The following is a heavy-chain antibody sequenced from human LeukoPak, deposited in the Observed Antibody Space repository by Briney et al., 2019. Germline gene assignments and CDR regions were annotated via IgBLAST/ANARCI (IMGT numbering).Heavy chain of an antibody. D-gene: IGHD1-26*01. CDR1: GDSISSRSYY. Sequence: PSETLSLTCTVSGDSISSRSYYWGCIRQPPGKGLEWIGSIYYSGITYYNPSLKSRVTISVDTSKNQFSLKLSSVTAADTAVYYCARVGVVFDYWGQGTLVTVSS. J-gene: IGHJ4*02. V-gene: IGHV4-39*01. CDR2: IYYSGIT. CDR3: ARVGVVFDY.